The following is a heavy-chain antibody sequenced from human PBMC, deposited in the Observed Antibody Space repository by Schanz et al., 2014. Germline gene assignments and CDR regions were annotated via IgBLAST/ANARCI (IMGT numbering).Heavy chain of an antibody. CDR2: MNSKTGNT. CDR3: ARGGLFDSTSFDS. CDR1: GYTFTSYD. V-gene: IGHV1-8*01. D-gene: IGHD2-2*01. J-gene: IGHJ4*02. Sequence: QVQLVQSGAEVKKPGASVKVSCKASGYTFTSYDINWVRQATGQGLEWMGWMNSKTGNTGYAQRFQGRVTMTRNTSITTAYLELSSLRSGDTAVYYCARGGLFDSTSFDSWGQGTLVTVSS.